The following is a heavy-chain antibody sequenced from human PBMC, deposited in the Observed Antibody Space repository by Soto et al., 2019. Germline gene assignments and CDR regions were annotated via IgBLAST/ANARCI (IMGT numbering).Heavy chain of an antibody. CDR2: IIPMFGTT. Sequence: QVLLVQSGAEVKKPGSSVKVSCKASGCTFSSYAISWVRQAPGQGLEWMGGIIPMFGTTNYAQKFQGIVTITADDSTITAYMDLSSLTSEDTSVYYCARVSMSISTSWVRGGMDVWGQGTTVTVSS. CDR1: GCTFSSYA. J-gene: IGHJ6*02. CDR3: ARVSMSISTSWVRGGMDV. D-gene: IGHD2-2*01. V-gene: IGHV1-69*12.